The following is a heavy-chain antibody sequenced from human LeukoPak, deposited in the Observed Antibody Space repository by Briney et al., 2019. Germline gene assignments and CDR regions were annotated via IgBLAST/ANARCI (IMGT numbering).Heavy chain of an antibody. Sequence: GGSLRLSCVASGFTFGNYAMSWVRQAPGKGLEWVSSISGDNAYINYADSVKGRFTISRDSSKKTVYLQMSGLSAEDTAVYYCARAPSQNYYDRQDAFDIWGQGTMVTVSS. CDR1: GFTFGNYA. CDR2: ISGDNAYI. D-gene: IGHD3-22*01. J-gene: IGHJ3*02. CDR3: ARAPSQNYYDRQDAFDI. V-gene: IGHV3-23*01.